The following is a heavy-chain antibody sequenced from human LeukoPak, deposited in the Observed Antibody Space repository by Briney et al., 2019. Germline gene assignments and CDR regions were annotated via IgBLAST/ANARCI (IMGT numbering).Heavy chain of an antibody. V-gene: IGHV3-21*01. Sequence: PGGSLRLSCAASGFTFSPYNMNWVRQAPGKGLEWVSSISSSSSYIYYADSVKGRFTISRDNAKNSLYLQMNSLRAEDTAVYYCARMYYDFWSGPSGYFDYWGQGTLVTVSS. CDR1: GFTFSPYN. D-gene: IGHD3-3*01. CDR3: ARMYYDFWSGPSGYFDY. CDR2: ISSSSSYI. J-gene: IGHJ4*02.